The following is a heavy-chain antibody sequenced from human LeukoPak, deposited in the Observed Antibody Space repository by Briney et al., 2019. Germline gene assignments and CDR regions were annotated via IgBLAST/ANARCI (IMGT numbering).Heavy chain of an antibody. J-gene: IGHJ2*01. Sequence: PGGSLRLSCAASGFTFDDYAMHWVRQAPGKGLEWVSGISWNSGSIGYADSVKGRFTISRDNAKNSLYLQMNSLRAEDTALYYCAKDTGPGGYNYGYFELWGRGTLVTVSS. V-gene: IGHV3-9*01. D-gene: IGHD5-24*01. CDR3: AKDTGPGGYNYGYFEL. CDR1: GFTFDDYA. CDR2: ISWNSGSI.